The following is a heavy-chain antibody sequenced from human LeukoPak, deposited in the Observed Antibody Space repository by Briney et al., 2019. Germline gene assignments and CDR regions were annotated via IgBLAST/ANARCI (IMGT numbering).Heavy chain of an antibody. D-gene: IGHD6-19*01. V-gene: IGHV1-3*03. J-gene: IGHJ6*03. CDR1: GYTFTSYG. CDR3: ARDPGSSGYYNYYMDV. Sequence: GASVKVSCKASGYTFTSYGISWVRQAPGQRLEWMGWINAGNGNTKYSQEFQGRVTITRDTSASTAYMELSSLRSEDMAVYYCARDPGSSGYYNYYMDVWGKGTTVTVSS. CDR2: INAGNGNT.